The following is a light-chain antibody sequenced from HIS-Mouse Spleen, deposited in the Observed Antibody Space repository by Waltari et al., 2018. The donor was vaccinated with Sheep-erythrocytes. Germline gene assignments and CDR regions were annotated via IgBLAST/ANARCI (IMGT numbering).Light chain of an antibody. CDR3: AAWDDSLNGPV. J-gene: IGLJ3*02. Sequence: QSVLTQPPSASGTPGQRVTISCSGSSSNIGSNPVNWYQQLPGTAPKLLIYSNNQRPSGVPDRFSGSNPGTSASLAISGLQSEDEADYYCAAWDDSLNGPVFGGGTKLTVL. V-gene: IGLV1-44*01. CDR1: SSNIGSNP. CDR2: SNN.